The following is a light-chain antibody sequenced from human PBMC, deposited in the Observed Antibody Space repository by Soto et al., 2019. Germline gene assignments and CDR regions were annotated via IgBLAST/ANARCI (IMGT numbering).Light chain of an antibody. CDR3: GSWDSSLIAYG. CDR2: DDN. CDR1: SSNIGGNS. Sequence: QSVLTQPPSVSAAPGQKVTISCSGSSSNIGGNSVSWYQQLPGTAPKLLIYDDNKRPSGIPDRFSGSKSGTSATLGITGFQTGDEADYYCGSWDSSLIAYGVGTGTKV. V-gene: IGLV1-51*01. J-gene: IGLJ1*01.